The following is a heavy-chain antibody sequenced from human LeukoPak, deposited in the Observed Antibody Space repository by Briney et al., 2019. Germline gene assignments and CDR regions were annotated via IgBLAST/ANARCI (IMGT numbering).Heavy chain of an antibody. Sequence: SVKVSCKASGGTFSSYGISWVRQAPGQGLEWMGRIIPILGIANYAQKFQGRVTITADKSTSTAYMELSSLRSEYTAVYYCATLFRDGYNTGFDSWGQGTLVTVSS. V-gene: IGHV1-69*04. D-gene: IGHD5-24*01. CDR1: GGTFSSYG. CDR3: ATLFRDGYNTGFDS. CDR2: IIPILGIA. J-gene: IGHJ5*01.